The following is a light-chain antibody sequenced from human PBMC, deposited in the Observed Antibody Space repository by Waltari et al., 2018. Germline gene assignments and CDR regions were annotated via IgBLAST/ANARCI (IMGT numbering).Light chain of an antibody. CDR1: QTVSSND. Sequence: EIVLTQSPGTLSLSPGERATLSCRVSQTVSSNDLAWFQQKSGQAPKLLIFGASTRATGIPDRFSGSGSGTDFTLTISRLEPEDFAVYYCQQYGGSPWTFGQGSKVEIK. CDR3: QQYGGSPWT. CDR2: GAS. J-gene: IGKJ1*01. V-gene: IGKV3-20*01.